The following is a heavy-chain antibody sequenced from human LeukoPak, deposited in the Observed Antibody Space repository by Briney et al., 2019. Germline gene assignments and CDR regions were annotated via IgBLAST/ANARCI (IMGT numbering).Heavy chain of an antibody. D-gene: IGHD3-9*01. V-gene: IGHV3-48*03. CDR1: GFTFSSYE. J-gene: IGHJ3*02. CDR3: ARFPRYYDILTGYLDAFDI. Sequence: PTGGSLRLSCAASGFTFSSYEMNWVRQAPGKGLEWVSYISSSGSTILYADSVKGRFTISRDIAKNSLYLQMNSLRAEDTAVYYCARFPRYYDILTGYLDAFDIWGQGTMVTVSS. CDR2: ISSSGSTI.